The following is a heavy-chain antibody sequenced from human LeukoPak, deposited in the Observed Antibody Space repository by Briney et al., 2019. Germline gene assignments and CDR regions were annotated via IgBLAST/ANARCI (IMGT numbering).Heavy chain of an antibody. Sequence: SETLSLTCTVSGGSISSYYWSWIRQPPGKGLEWIGYIYYSGSTNYNPSLKSRVTISVDTSKNQFSLKLSSVTAADTAVYYCARQDFDWFLNYWGQGTLVTVSS. J-gene: IGHJ4*02. CDR1: GGSISSYY. D-gene: IGHD3-9*01. CDR3: ARQDFDWFLNY. V-gene: IGHV4-59*08. CDR2: IYYSGST.